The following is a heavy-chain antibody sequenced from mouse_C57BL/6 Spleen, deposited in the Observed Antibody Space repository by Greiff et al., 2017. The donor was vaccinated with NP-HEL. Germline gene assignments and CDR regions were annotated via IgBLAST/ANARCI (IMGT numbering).Heavy chain of an antibody. CDR3: ARRIPYYYAMDY. CDR1: CYTFTSYW. CDR2: IDPSDSET. V-gene: IGHV1-52*01. J-gene: IGHJ4*01. Sequence: QVQLQQPGAELVRPGSSVKLSCKASCYTFTSYWMHWVKQRPIQGLEWIGNIDPSDSETHYNQKFKDKATLTVDKSSSTAYMQLSSLTSEDSAVYYCARRIPYYYAMDYWGQGTSVTVSS.